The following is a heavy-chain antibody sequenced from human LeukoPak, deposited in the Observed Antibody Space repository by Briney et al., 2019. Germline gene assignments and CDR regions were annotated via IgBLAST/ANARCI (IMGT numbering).Heavy chain of an antibody. J-gene: IGHJ3*02. CDR2: INSDGGRI. Sequence: GGSLRLSCGASGFTLSGYWMHWVRQAPGKGLEWVSRINSDGGRITYGDSVKGRFTISRDTGKNTLYLQMNSLRAEDTALYYCARCSRSSTSCYSAFDIWGQGTMVTVSS. CDR3: ARCSRSSTSCYSAFDI. V-gene: IGHV3-74*01. CDR1: GFTLSGYW. D-gene: IGHD2-2*02.